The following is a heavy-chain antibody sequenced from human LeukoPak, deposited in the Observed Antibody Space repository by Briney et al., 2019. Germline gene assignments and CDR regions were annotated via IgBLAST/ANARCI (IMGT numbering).Heavy chain of an antibody. CDR2: MNPNSGNT. J-gene: IGHJ4*02. Sequence: ASVKVSCKASGYTFTSYDINWVRQATGQGPEWMGWMNPNSGNTGYAQKFQGRVTMTRNTSISTAYMELSSLRSEDTAVYYCARAPINCGGDCSSVKPFGLDYWGKGTLVTVSS. V-gene: IGHV1-8*01. CDR1: GYTFTSYD. D-gene: IGHD2-21*02. CDR3: ARAPINCGGDCSSVKPFGLDY.